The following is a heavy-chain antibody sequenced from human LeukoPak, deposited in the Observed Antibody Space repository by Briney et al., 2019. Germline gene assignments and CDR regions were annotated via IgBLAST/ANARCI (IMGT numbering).Heavy chain of an antibody. CDR2: LIWRGGRT. D-gene: IGHD2-2*01. J-gene: IGHJ4*02. CDR3: ARAPITSPFYFDY. Sequence: GGSLRHSRTASRFALDEHGMRCAPAVPGRRGECGSGLIWRGGRTRSAQPWWGRVTISRDKAQNSLYLQMDSLSAEDTALYYCARAPITSPFYFDYWGQGTLVTVSS. CDR1: RFALDEHG. V-gene: IGHV3-20*04.